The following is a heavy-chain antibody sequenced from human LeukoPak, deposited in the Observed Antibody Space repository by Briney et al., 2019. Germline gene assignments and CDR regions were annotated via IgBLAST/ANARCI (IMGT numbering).Heavy chain of an antibody. CDR2: IYPSGSI. V-gene: IGHV4-4*02. CDR1: GGSISSDNW. Sequence: PSETLSLTCGVSGGSISSDNWWNWVRQSPGKGLEWIEEIYPSGSINYNPSFKSRVTISIDKSKNQFSLELTSVTAADTAVYFCARVVVRVRGVIFRWLDPWGQGTLVTVSS. J-gene: IGHJ5*02. D-gene: IGHD3-10*01. CDR3: ARVVVRVRGVIFRWLDP.